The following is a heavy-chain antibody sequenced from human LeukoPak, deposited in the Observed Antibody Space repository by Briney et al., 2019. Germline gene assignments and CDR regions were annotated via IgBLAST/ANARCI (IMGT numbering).Heavy chain of an antibody. Sequence: GQSLQISCTGSGYSFTSYWIGWVRQMPRQGLGWIGILYPGDSDTRNSPSFQGQVTISVDESISTAYLQWSSLKASDTAMCYCARASDSSSSCWAHTDYWGQGTLVTVSS. D-gene: IGHD6-6*01. J-gene: IGHJ4*02. CDR3: ARASDSSSSCWAHTDY. V-gene: IGHV5-51*01. CDR1: GYSFTSYW. CDR2: LYPGDSDT.